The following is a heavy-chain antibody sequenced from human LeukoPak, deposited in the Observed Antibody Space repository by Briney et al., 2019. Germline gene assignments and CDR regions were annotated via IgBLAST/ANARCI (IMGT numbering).Heavy chain of an antibody. CDR3: ARIIRFLEWLSGDAFDI. D-gene: IGHD3-3*01. CDR2: ISAYNGNT. J-gene: IGHJ3*02. Sequence: GASVKVSCKASGYTFTSYGISWVRQAPGQGLEWMGWISAYNGNTNYAQKLQGRVTMTTDTSTSTAYMELRSLRSDDTAVYYCARIIRFLEWLSGDAFDIWGQGTMVTVSS. V-gene: IGHV1-18*01. CDR1: GYTFTSYG.